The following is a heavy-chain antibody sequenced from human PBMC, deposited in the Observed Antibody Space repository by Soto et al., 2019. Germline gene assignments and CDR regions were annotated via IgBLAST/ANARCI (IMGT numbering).Heavy chain of an antibody. V-gene: IGHV3-30*18. Sequence: QVQLVESGGGVVQPGRSLRLSCAASGFTFSSYGMHWVRQAPGKGLEWVAVISYDGSNKYYADSVKGRFTISRDNSKNTLYLQMNSLRAEDTAVYYCAKAHNIAAASPDYWGQGTLVTVSS. D-gene: IGHD6-13*01. CDR2: ISYDGSNK. CDR1: GFTFSSYG. J-gene: IGHJ4*02. CDR3: AKAHNIAAASPDY.